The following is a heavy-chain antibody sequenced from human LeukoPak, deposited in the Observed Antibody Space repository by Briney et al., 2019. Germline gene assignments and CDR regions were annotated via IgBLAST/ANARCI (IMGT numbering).Heavy chain of an antibody. D-gene: IGHD3-9*01. CDR2: ISAYNGNT. CDR1: GYTFTSYG. J-gene: IGHJ4*02. Sequence: ASVKVSCKASGYTFTSYGISWVRQAPGQGLEWMGWISAYNGNTNYAQKLQGRVTTTTDTSTSTAYMELRSLRSDDTAVYYCTRGGVLRYFDWLEDYWGQGTLVTVSS. V-gene: IGHV1-18*01. CDR3: TRGGVLRYFDWLEDY.